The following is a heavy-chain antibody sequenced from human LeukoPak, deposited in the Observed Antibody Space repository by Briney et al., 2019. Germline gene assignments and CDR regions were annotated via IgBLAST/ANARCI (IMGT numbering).Heavy chain of an antibody. CDR3: ARAPPGTMIVVVPIDAFDI. V-gene: IGHV1-2*02. J-gene: IGHJ3*02. CDR2: INPNSGGT. D-gene: IGHD3-22*01. Sequence: ASVKVSCKASGYTFTGYYMHWVRKAPGQGLEWMGWINPNSGGTNYAQKFQGRVTMTRDTSISTAYMELSRLRSDDTAVYYCARAPPGTMIVVVPIDAFDIWGQGTMVTVSS. CDR1: GYTFTGYY.